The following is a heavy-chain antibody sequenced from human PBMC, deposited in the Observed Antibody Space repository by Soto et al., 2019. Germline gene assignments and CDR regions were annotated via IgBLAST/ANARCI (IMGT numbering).Heavy chain of an antibody. Sequence: SETLSLTCAVYGGSFSGYYWSWIRQPPGKGLEWIGEINHSGSTNYNPSLKSRVTISVDTSKNQFSLKLSSVTAADTAVYYCARGLGVAQIDYWGQGTLVTVSS. CDR1: GGSFSGYY. J-gene: IGHJ4*02. CDR2: INHSGST. CDR3: ARGLGVAQIDY. V-gene: IGHV4-34*01. D-gene: IGHD3-16*01.